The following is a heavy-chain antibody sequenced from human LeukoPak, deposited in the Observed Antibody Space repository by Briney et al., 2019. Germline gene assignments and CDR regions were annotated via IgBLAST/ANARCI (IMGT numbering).Heavy chain of an antibody. Sequence: PGGSLRLSCAASGFIFTSYGMNWVRQAPGKGLEWVAFIRYDGSNKYYADSVKGRFTISRDNSKNTLYLQMNSLRAEDTAVYYCAKGLNYYERRWFDPWGQGTLVTVSS. V-gene: IGHV3-30*02. D-gene: IGHD3-22*01. CDR2: IRYDGSNK. J-gene: IGHJ5*02. CDR3: AKGLNYYERRWFDP. CDR1: GFIFTSYG.